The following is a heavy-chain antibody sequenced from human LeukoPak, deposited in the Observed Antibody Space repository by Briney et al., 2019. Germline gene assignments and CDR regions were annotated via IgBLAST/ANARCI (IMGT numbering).Heavy chain of an antibody. CDR3: ARGRGGSY. CDR1: GGSFSGYY. J-gene: IGHJ4*02. Sequence: SETLSLTCAVYGGSFSGYYWSWIRQPPGKGLEWIGEINHSGSTNYNPPLKSRVTISVDTSKNQFSLKLSSVTAADTAVYYCARGRGGSYWGQGTLVTVSS. CDR2: INHSGST. V-gene: IGHV4-34*01. D-gene: IGHD6-25*01.